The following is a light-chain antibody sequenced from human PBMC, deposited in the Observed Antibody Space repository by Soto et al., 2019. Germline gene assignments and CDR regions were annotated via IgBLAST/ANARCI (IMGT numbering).Light chain of an antibody. CDR1: SNDVGGYNY. CDR2: EVN. V-gene: IGLV2-8*01. J-gene: IGLJ1*01. CDR3: RSIAVSNSFV. Sequence: QSVLTQPPSGSGSPGHSVTISCTGTSNDVGGYNYVSWYQQHPGKAPKLMIYEVNKRPSGVPDRFSGSKSGNTASLTVSGLQAEDEADYSSRSIAVSNSFVSRTGTKVPV.